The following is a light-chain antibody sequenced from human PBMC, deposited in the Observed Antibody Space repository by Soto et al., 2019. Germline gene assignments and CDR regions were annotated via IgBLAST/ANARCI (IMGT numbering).Light chain of an antibody. CDR3: QHYNRYSEE. J-gene: IGKJ1*01. CDR1: QTISSW. CDR2: KAS. V-gene: IGKV1-5*03. Sequence: DIQMTQSPSTLYGSVGDRVTITCRASQTISSWLAWYQQKPGKAPKLLIYKASTLKSGVPSRFSGSGSGTEFTLTISSLQPDDFATYYCQHYNRYSEEFGQGTKVELK.